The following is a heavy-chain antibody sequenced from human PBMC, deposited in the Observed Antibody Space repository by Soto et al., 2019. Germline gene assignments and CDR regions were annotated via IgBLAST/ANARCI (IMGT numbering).Heavy chain of an antibody. CDR2: TYYRSKWYN. CDR3: ARGRPAYYGMDV. CDR1: GAIVSSTGAA. D-gene: IGHD6-6*01. Sequence: SQTLSHTFTISGAIVSSTGAAWHWIRQSPSRGLEWLGRTYYRSKWYNDYAVSVKSRISINPDTSKNQFSLQLNSVTPEDTAVYYCARGRPAYYGMDVWGQGTTVTVSS. J-gene: IGHJ6*02. V-gene: IGHV6-1*01.